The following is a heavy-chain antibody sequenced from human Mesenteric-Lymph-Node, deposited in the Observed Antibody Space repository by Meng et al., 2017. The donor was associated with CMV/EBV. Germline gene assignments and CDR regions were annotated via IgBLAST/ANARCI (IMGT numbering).Heavy chain of an antibody. CDR1: GFTFSSYA. V-gene: IGHV3-30*04. CDR2: ISYDGSNK. J-gene: IGHJ4*02. Sequence: GESLKISCAASGFTFSSYAMHWVRQAPGKGLEWVAVISYDGSNKYCADSVKGRFTISRDNSKNTLYLQMNSLRAEDTAVYYCARGSSSSWYFLIYWGQGTLVTVSS. D-gene: IGHD6-13*01. CDR3: ARGSSSSWYFLIY.